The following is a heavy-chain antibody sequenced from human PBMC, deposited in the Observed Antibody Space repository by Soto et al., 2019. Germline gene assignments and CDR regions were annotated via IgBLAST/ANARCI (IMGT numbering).Heavy chain of an antibody. Sequence: GWSLTLSSAGSGATFTRDAMSWARLAPELGLDWVSTITHSGGRTYYADSVKGRFTISRDNSKNTLYLQMSSLRAEDTAVYYCAKDPLLPMTAIDMAFDYWGQGTLVTVSS. CDR2: ITHSGGRT. CDR1: GATFTRDA. V-gene: IGHV3-23*01. CDR3: AKDPLLPMTAIDMAFDY. J-gene: IGHJ4*02. D-gene: IGHD2-21*02.